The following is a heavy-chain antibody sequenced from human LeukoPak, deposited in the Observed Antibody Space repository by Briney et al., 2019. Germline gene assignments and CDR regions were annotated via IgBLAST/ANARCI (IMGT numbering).Heavy chain of an antibody. CDR1: GASFSDYY. V-gene: IGHV4-34*01. Sequence: PSETESLTCAVYGASFSDYYWSWLRQPPGKGLEWIGEIDHSGSTKCNPSLKSRVTISVDRSKNQFSLDLTSVTAADTAVYYCATSSPLGSFNWLPAGGRGPLVTVSS. CDR2: IDHSGST. D-gene: IGHD1-1*01. CDR3: ATSSPLGSFNWLPA. J-gene: IGHJ4*02.